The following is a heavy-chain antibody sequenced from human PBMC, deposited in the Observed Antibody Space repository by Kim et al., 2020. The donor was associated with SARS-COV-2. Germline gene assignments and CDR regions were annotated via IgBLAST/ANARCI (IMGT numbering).Heavy chain of an antibody. CDR3: ARDPRGGVDY. V-gene: IGHV3-74*01. Sequence: STSSADSVKGRFPISRDNAKNTLYLQMNSLRAEDTAVYYCARDPRGGVDYWGQGTLVTVSS. J-gene: IGHJ4*02. CDR2: ST. D-gene: IGHD2-15*01.